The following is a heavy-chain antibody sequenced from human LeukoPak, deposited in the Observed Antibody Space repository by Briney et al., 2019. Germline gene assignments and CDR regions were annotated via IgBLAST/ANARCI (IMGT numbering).Heavy chain of an antibody. CDR1: GGSISSYY. CDR2: IYYSGST. V-gene: IGHV4-59*01. D-gene: IGHD2-15*01. CDR3: ARFPGSAEYRHYYYMDV. Sequence: PSETLSLTRTVSGGSISSYYWSWIRQPPGKGLEWIGYIYYSGSTNYNPSLKSRVTISVDTSKNQFSLKLSSVTAADTAVYYCARFPGSAEYRHYYYMDVWGKGTTVTVSS. J-gene: IGHJ6*03.